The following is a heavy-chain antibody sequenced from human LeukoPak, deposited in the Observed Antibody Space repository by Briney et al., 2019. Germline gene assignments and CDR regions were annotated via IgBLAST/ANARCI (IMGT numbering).Heavy chain of an antibody. V-gene: IGHV3-7*01. J-gene: IGHJ4*02. Sequence: PGGSLRLSCAASGFTFSSYWMSWVRQAPGKGLEWVANRKQDGSEKYYVDSVKGRFTISRDNAKNSLYLQMNSLRAEDTAVYYCARVGNCGGDCYLVYWGQGTLVTVSS. CDR2: RKQDGSEK. CDR1: GFTFSSYW. D-gene: IGHD2-21*02. CDR3: ARVGNCGGDCYLVY.